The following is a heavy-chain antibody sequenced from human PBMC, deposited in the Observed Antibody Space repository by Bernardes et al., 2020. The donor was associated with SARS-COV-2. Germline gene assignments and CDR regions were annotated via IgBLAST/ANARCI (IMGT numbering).Heavy chain of an antibody. Sequence: GGSLRLSCAASGFIFSSYGMHWLRQAPGKGLEWVAVIWYDGSTDYYADSVKGRFTISRDNSKTTVYLQMNSLRAEDTAVYYCARDIPSHRISWYFHGMDVWGQGTTVTVSS. CDR2: IWYDGSTD. CDR3: ARDIPSHRISWYFHGMDV. CDR1: GFIFSSYG. J-gene: IGHJ6*02. D-gene: IGHD6-13*01. V-gene: IGHV3-33*08.